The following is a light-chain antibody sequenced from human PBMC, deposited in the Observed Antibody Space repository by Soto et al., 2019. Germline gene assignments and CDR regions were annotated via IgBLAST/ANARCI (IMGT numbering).Light chain of an antibody. CDR2: DAS. CDR1: QGISSA. V-gene: IGKV1-13*02. J-gene: IGKJ5*01. Sequence: AIQLTQSPSSLSASVGDRVSITCRASQGISSALAWYQHKPGKAPKILIYDASSLQSGVPSRFSGSESGTECTLTISSLQPEDFATYYCKQRKTYPFTFGQGTRLEIK. CDR3: KQRKTYPFT.